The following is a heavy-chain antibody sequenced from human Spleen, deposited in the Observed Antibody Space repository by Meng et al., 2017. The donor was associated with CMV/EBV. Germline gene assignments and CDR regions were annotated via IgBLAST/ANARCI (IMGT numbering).Heavy chain of an antibody. CDR2: VGRDVKQR. J-gene: IGHJ4*02. CDR3: ATDFWGDGH. Sequence: GGSLRLSCATSGIVFSNFAMNWVRQSPGKGLEWVAYVGRDVKQREYADSVKGRFTGSRDNSKNAVYLQMSDLRDEDAGVYFCATDFWGDGHWGQGTLVPSPQ. CDR1: GIVFSNFA. D-gene: IGHD3-3*01. V-gene: IGHV3-30*02.